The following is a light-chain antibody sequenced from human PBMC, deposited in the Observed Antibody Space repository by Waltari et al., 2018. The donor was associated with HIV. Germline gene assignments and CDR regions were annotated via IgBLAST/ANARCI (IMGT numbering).Light chain of an antibody. Sequence: DIQMTQSQSSLSTSVGDRVTITCRASQDIRNDVGWFQQRPGKAPKRLIYAASSLQTGVPSRFSGSGSGTEFTLTISSLQPEDFATYYCLQHNSYPYTFGQGTKLEIK. CDR1: QDIRND. V-gene: IGKV1-17*01. CDR2: AAS. CDR3: LQHNSYPYT. J-gene: IGKJ2*01.